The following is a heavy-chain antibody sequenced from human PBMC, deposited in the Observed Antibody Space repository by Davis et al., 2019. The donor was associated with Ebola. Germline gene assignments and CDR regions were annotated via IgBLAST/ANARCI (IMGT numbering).Heavy chain of an antibody. J-gene: IGHJ2*01. CDR2: IYPGDSDT. CDR1: GYTFTNHR. CDR3: ARRVTWAHWYFDL. Sequence: KVSCKGSGYTFTNHRIAWVRQMPGKGPEWMGLIYPGDSDTRYSPSFQGQVTISADKSLNTAYLQWTRLKASDTALYFCARRVTWAHWYFDLWGRGTLVTVSS. D-gene: IGHD1-26*01. V-gene: IGHV5-51*01.